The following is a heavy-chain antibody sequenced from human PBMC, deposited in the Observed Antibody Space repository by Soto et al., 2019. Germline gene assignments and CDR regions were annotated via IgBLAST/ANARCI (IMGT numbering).Heavy chain of an antibody. V-gene: IGHV1-18*01. Sequence: VQLVQSGAEVKKPGASVKVSCKASGYTFTNYGISWVRQAPGQGLEWMGWISAYNGNTNYAQKVQGRVTMTTDTSTSTAYMELRSLRSDDTAVYYCARNGGSSGWYLEAPKGFAYWGQGTLVTVSS. CDR2: ISAYNGNT. D-gene: IGHD6-19*01. J-gene: IGHJ4*02. CDR3: ARNGGSSGWYLEAPKGFAY. CDR1: GYTFTNYG.